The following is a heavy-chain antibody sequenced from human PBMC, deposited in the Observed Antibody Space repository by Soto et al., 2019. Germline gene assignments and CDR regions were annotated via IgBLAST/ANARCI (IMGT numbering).Heavy chain of an antibody. CDR3: AKEVIAARPYYFDH. V-gene: IGHV3-23*01. D-gene: IGHD6-6*01. CDR1: GFTFNNYA. Sequence: EVHLLGSGGGLVNLGGSLRLSCAASGFTFNNYAVSLARQTPGKGLEWVATISASGAYTFYADSVKGRFTISRDNSQNTLFLHMRSLRAGDTATYYCAKEVIAARPYYFDHWGQGTLVTVSS. CDR2: ISASGAYT. J-gene: IGHJ4*02.